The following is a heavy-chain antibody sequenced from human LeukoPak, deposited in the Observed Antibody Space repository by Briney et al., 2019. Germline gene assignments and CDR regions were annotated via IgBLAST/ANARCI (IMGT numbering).Heavy chain of an antibody. Sequence: GGSLRLSCAASGFTFSSYGMHWVRQAPGKGLEWVAFIRYDGSNKYYGDSVKGRSTISRDNSKNTLYLQMNSLRAEDTAVYYCAKDHFNGYHLDYWGQGTLVTVSS. CDR2: IRYDGSNK. CDR3: AKDHFNGYHLDY. CDR1: GFTFSSYG. V-gene: IGHV3-30*02. D-gene: IGHD5-24*01. J-gene: IGHJ4*02.